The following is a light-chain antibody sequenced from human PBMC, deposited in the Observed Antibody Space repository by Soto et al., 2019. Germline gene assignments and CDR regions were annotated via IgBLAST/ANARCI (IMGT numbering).Light chain of an antibody. Sequence: QSVLTQPASVSGSPGQSITISCTGTSSDIGDYNYVSWYQQHPGKAPKLMIYEVTNRPSGVSYRFSGSKSGNTASLTISGLQAEDEADYFSSSYTSTSTLHYVFGPGTKLTVL. CDR2: EVT. V-gene: IGLV2-14*01. CDR1: SSDIGDYNY. CDR3: SSYTSTSTLHYV. J-gene: IGLJ1*01.